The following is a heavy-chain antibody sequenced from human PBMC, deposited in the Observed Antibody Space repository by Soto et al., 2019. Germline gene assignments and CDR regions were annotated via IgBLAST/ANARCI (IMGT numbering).Heavy chain of an antibody. V-gene: IGHV1-46*01. J-gene: IGHJ4*02. CDR1: GYTFTSYY. CDR3: TRGPRYYYDSSGYWTFDY. Sequence: ASVKVSCKASGYTFTSYYMHWVRQAPGQGLEWMGIINPSGGSTSYAQKFQGRVTMTRDTSTSTVYMELSSLRSEDTAVYYCTRGPRYYYDSSGYWTFDYWGQGTLVTVSS. CDR2: INPSGGST. D-gene: IGHD3-22*01.